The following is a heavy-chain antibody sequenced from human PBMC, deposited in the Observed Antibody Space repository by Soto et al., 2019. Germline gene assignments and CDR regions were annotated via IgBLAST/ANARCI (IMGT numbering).Heavy chain of an antibody. J-gene: IGHJ3*02. CDR2: ISSDGGST. Sequence: GGSLRLSCSASGFTFSTYSMHWVRQAPGKGLEYVSSISSDGGSTHYADSVKGRIIISRDNSKSTLYLQMSSLRAEDTAVYYCVKDGLSGYFNGGAFDIWGQGTMVTVS. CDR3: VKDGLSGYFNGGAFDI. D-gene: IGHD5-12*01. CDR1: GFTFSTYS. V-gene: IGHV3-64D*08.